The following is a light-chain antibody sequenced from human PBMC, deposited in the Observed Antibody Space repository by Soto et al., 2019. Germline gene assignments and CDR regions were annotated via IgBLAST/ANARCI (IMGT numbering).Light chain of an antibody. CDR3: QQNYNSRWT. CDR2: GAS. CDR1: LTITTY. Sequence: DIQMTQSPSSLSASVGDRVTITCRASLTITTYLNWFQQKPGKAPKLLIYGASTLQTGVPSRFNGGGSGTDFTLTISSLQPEDFGTYYCQQNYNSRWTFGQGT. V-gene: IGKV1-39*01. J-gene: IGKJ1*01.